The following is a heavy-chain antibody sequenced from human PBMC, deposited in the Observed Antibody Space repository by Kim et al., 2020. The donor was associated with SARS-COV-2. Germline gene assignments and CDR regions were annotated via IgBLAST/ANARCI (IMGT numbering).Heavy chain of an antibody. CDR2: IYHSGST. V-gene: IGHV4-4*02. CDR3: ARDGSGATGEYFDY. D-gene: IGHD1-26*01. J-gene: IGHJ4*02. Sequence: SETLSLTCAVSGGSISSSNWWSWVRQPPGKGLEWIGEIYHSGSTNYNPSLKSRVTISVDKSKNQFSLKLSSVTAADTAVYYCARDGSGATGEYFDYWGQGTLVTVSS. CDR1: GGSISSSNW.